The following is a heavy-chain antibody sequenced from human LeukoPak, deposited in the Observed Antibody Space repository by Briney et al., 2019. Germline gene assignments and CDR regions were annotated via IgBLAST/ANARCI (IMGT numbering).Heavy chain of an antibody. CDR3: ASGGGLLWFGEEPNNWFDP. Sequence: SETLSLTCTVSGSSISSSTYYWGWIRQPPGKGLEWIGSIYYSGYTYYSPSLKSRVTMSVDKSKNQFSLKLSSVTAADTAVYYCASGGGLLWFGEEPNNWFDPWGRGTLVTVSS. J-gene: IGHJ5*02. CDR1: GSSISSSTYY. D-gene: IGHD3-10*01. CDR2: IYYSGYT. V-gene: IGHV4-39*07.